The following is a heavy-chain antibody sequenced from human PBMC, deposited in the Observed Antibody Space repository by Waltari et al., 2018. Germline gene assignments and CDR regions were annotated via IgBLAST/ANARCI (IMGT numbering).Heavy chain of an antibody. J-gene: IGHJ4*02. CDR2: IYTSGST. CDR3: ARDRSRGYSYGHFDY. V-gene: IGHV4-4*07. CDR1: GGSISSYY. Sequence: QVQLQESGPGLVKPSETLSLTCTVSGGSISSYYWSWIRPPAGKGLEWIGRIYTSGSTNDNPALKSRVSMSVDTSKNQFSLKLSSVTAADTAVYYCARDRSRGYSYGHFDYWGQGTLVTVSS. D-gene: IGHD5-18*01.